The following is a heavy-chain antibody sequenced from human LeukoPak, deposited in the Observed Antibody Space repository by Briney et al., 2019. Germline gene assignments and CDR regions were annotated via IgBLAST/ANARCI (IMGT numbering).Heavy chain of an antibody. Sequence: PSQTLSLTCAVSGGSISSGGYSWSWIRQPPGKGLEWIGYIYHSGSTYYNPSLKSRVTISVDTSKNQFSLKLSSVTAADTAVYYCARALVGATAPHYYYYGMDVWGQGTTVTVSS. CDR1: GGSISSGGYS. CDR3: ARALVGATAPHYYYYGMDV. CDR2: IYHSGST. D-gene: IGHD1-26*01. J-gene: IGHJ6*02. V-gene: IGHV4-30-2*01.